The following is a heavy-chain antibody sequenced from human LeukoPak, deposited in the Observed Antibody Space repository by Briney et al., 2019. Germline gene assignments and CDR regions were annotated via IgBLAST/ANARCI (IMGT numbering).Heavy chain of an antibody. D-gene: IGHD3-3*01. Sequence: ASVKVSCKASGYTFTSYYMHWVRQAPGQGLEWMGIINPSGDSTSYAQKFQGRVTMTRDMSTSTVYMELSSLRSEDTAVYYCAREWVATIFGPLYYFDYWGQGTLVTVSS. V-gene: IGHV1-46*01. CDR3: AREWVATIFGPLYYFDY. CDR2: INPSGDST. CDR1: GYTFTSYY. J-gene: IGHJ4*02.